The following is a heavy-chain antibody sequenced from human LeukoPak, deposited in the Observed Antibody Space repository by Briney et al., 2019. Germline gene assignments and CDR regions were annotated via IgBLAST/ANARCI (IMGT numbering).Heavy chain of an antibody. CDR2: ISSSSSYI. J-gene: IGHJ4*02. CDR3: AKDLYYDNSGYFPASFDS. D-gene: IGHD3-22*01. CDR1: GFTFSSYS. Sequence: PGGSLRLSCAASGFTFSSYSMNWVRQAPGKGLEWVSSISSSSSYIYYADSVKGRFTISRDRFSDTMYLEMSNLRAEDTAVYYCAKDLYYDNSGYFPASFDSWGQGTLVTVSS. V-gene: IGHV3-21*04.